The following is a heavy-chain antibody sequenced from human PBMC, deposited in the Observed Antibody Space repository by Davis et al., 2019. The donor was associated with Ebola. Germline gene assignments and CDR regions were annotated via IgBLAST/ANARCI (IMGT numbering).Heavy chain of an antibody. CDR2: IKQDGSEK. Sequence: GESLKISCAASGFTFSSYWMSWVRQAPGKGLEWVANIKQDGSEKYYVDSVKGRFTISRDNAKNSLYLQMNSLRAEDTAVYYCARSLDYYYGMDVWGQGTTVTVSS. J-gene: IGHJ6*02. V-gene: IGHV3-7*03. CDR1: GFTFSSYW. CDR3: ARSLDYYYGMDV.